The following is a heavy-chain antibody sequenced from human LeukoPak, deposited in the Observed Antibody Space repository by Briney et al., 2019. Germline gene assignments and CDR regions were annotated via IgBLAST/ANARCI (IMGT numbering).Heavy chain of an antibody. J-gene: IGHJ4*02. V-gene: IGHV3-23*01. CDR1: GITLSNYG. CDR2: ISGSGGST. D-gene: IGHD3-22*01. Sequence: PGGSLRLSCAVSGITLSNYGMSWVRQAPGKGLEWVAGISGSGGSTNYADSVKGRFSIFRDNPKNTLYLQMNSLRAEDTAAYFCAKRGVVIRVILVGFHKEAYYFDSWGQGALVTVSS. CDR3: AKRGVVIRVILVGFHKEAYYFDS.